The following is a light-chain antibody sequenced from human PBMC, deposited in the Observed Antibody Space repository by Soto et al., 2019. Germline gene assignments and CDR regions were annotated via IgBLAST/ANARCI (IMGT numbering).Light chain of an antibody. Sequence: QSALTQPASVSGSPGQSITISCTGTSSDVGAYNFVSWYQQHPGKVPKLMIFDVSSRPSGVSDRFSGSKSGNTASLTISGLQAEYEGDYYCRSYTSSSTHVFGSGTKVTVL. CDR3: RSYTSSSTHV. CDR2: DVS. J-gene: IGLJ1*01. CDR1: SSDVGAYNF. V-gene: IGLV2-14*03.